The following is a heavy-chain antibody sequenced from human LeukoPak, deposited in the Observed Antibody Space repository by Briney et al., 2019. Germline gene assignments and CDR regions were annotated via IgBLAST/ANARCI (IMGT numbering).Heavy chain of an antibody. Sequence: VASVKVSCKASGYTFTRYGISWVRQAPGQGLEWMGIINPSGGDTSYAQKFHGRVTMTRDTSTRTVYMELSSLRFEDTAVYYCARVGRIAAAGTWGYYYYYYMDVWGKGTTVTVSS. CDR3: ARVGRIAAAGTWGYYYYYYMDV. J-gene: IGHJ6*03. D-gene: IGHD6-13*01. CDR2: INPSGGDT. CDR1: GYTFTRYG. V-gene: IGHV1-46*01.